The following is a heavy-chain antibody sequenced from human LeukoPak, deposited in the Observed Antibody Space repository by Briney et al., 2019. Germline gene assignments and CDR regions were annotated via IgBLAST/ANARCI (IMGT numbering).Heavy chain of an antibody. Sequence: HPGGPLRISCAASRFTFSSYWMSWVRQAPGKGLEWVADIKQDGSEKYYVDSVKGRFTISRDNAKNSLYLQMNSLRAEDTAVYYCARDGGYSPYYYYYMDVWGKGTTVTVSS. V-gene: IGHV3-7*01. J-gene: IGHJ6*03. CDR1: RFTFSSYW. CDR2: IKQDGSEK. CDR3: ARDGGYSPYYYYYMDV. D-gene: IGHD5-18*01.